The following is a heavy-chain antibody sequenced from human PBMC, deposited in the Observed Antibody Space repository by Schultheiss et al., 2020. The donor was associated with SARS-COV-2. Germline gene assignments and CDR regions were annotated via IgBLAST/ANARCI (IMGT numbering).Heavy chain of an antibody. CDR1: GGSFSGDY. V-gene: IGHV4-34*09. CDR3: ARDRFLVDYGDHYYYYGMDV. CDR2: IYYSGST. D-gene: IGHD4-17*01. Sequence: SQTLSLTCAVYGGSFSGDYWSWIRQPPGKGLEWIGYIYYSGSTYYNPSLKSRVTISVDTSKNQFSLKLSSVTAADTAVYYCARDRFLVDYGDHYYYYGMDVWGQGTTVTVSS. J-gene: IGHJ6*02.